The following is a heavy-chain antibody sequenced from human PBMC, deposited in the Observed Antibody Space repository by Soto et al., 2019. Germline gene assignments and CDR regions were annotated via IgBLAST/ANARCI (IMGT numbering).Heavy chain of an antibody. CDR3: TTDPTALNGVLYGMDV. J-gene: IGHJ6*02. CDR1: GFTFSNAW. V-gene: IGHV3-15*01. CDR2: IKSKTDGGTT. D-gene: IGHD2-8*01. Sequence: GGSLRLSCAASGFTFSNAWMSWVRQAPGKGLEWVGRIKSKTDGGTTDYAAPVKGRFTISRDDSKNTLYLQMNSLKTEDTAVYYCTTDPTALNGVLYGMDVWGQGTTVTVSS.